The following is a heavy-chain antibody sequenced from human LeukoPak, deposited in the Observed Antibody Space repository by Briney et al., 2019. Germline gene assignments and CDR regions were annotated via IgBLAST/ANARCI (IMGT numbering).Heavy chain of an antibody. V-gene: IGHV4-4*07. J-gene: IGHJ6*03. Sequence: SETLSLTCTVSGGSISSYYWSWIRQPAGKGLEWIGRIYISGSTNYNPSLKSRVTISVDTSKNQFSLKLSSVTAADTAVYYCAREGGGYCSSTSCYAPYYYYYMDVWGKGTTVTVSS. CDR3: AREGGGYCSSTSCYAPYYYYYMDV. CDR1: GGSISSYY. CDR2: IYISGST. D-gene: IGHD2-2*01.